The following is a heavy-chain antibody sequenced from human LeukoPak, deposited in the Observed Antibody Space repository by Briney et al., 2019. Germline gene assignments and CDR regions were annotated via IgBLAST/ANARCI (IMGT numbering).Heavy chain of an antibody. J-gene: IGHJ4*02. CDR1: GFTFSNYW. CDR2: INTDGSSP. Sequence: GGSLRLSCAASGFTFSNYWMHWVRQAPGKGLVWVSHINTDGSSPTYGDSAKGRFTVSRDNAKNTLFLQMNSLRVEATAVYYCERGTAVTAGIDYWGQGTLVTVSS. D-gene: IGHD2-2*01. V-gene: IGHV3-74*01. CDR3: ERGTAVTAGIDY.